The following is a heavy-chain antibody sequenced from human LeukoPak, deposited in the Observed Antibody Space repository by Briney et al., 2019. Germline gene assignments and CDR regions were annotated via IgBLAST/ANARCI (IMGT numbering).Heavy chain of an antibody. V-gene: IGHV4-59*01. CDR3: AREVGATPYFDY. J-gene: IGHJ4*02. D-gene: IGHD1-26*01. Sequence: TSETLSLTCTVSGGSISSYYWSWIRQPPGKGLEWIGYIYYSGSTNYNPSLKSRVTISVDTSKNQFSLKLSSVTAADTAVYYCAREVGATPYFDYWGRGTLVTVSS. CDR1: GGSISSYY. CDR2: IYYSGST.